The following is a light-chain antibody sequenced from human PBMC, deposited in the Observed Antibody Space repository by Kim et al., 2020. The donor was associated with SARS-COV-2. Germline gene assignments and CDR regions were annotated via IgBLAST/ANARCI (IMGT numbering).Light chain of an antibody. Sequence: LSPGETATLSCRASQSVSSSYLAWYQQKPGQAPRLLIYGASSRATGIPDRFSGSGSGTDFTLTISRLEPEDFAVYYCQQYGSSPRVTFGQGTRLE. V-gene: IGKV3-20*01. CDR3: QQYGSSPRVT. CDR2: GAS. J-gene: IGKJ5*01. CDR1: QSVSSSY.